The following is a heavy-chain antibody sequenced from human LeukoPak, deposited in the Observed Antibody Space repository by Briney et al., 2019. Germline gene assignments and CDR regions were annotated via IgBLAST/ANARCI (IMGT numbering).Heavy chain of an antibody. J-gene: IGHJ4*02. CDR2: ISYGGGTT. D-gene: IGHD2-2*01. CDR1: PFTFGSFA. Sequence: GRSLRLSCAPSPFTFGSFAMTWVRQAPGKGLEWISIISYGGGTTYSAEPVQGRFTICRDQSKISVYLEVKSLRAEATAVYYCAKGHRGPAPTSYCDHWAQGTLVSVS. V-gene: IGHV3-23*01. CDR3: AKGHRGPAPTSYCDH.